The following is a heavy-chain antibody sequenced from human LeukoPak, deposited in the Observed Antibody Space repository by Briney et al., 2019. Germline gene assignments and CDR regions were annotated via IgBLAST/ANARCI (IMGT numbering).Heavy chain of an antibody. J-gene: IGHJ4*02. V-gene: IGHV4-34*01. CDR3: ARGRGYSYGLPFDY. Sequence: SETLSLTCAVYGGSFSGYYWSWIRQPPGKGLEWIGEINHSGSTNYNPSLKSRVTISVDTSKNQFSLKLSSVTAADTAVYYCARGRGYSYGLPFDYGGQGTRVTVSS. CDR1: GGSFSGYY. D-gene: IGHD5-18*01. CDR2: INHSGST.